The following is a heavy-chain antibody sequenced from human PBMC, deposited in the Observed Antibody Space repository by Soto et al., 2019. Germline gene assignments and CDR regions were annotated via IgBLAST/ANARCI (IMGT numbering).Heavy chain of an antibody. J-gene: IGHJ4*02. V-gene: IGHV1-8*01. CDR1: GYTFTSYD. Sequence: QVQLVQSGAEVKKPGASVKVSCKASGYTFTSYDINWVRQATGQGLEWMGWMNPNSGNTGYAQKFEGRVTMTRNTSRSAAYMQLSTLRSDDTALYYGAVEVGSRRHDSCGQGTLDTVSS. CDR3: AVEVGSRRHDS. CDR2: MNPNSGNT. D-gene: IGHD5-12*01.